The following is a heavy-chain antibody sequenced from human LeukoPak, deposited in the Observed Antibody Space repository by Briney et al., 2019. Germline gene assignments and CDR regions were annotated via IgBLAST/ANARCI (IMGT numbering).Heavy chain of an antibody. J-gene: IGHJ4*02. CDR3: AKGSYYDSSGSFYFDY. CDR1: GFTFSSYA. D-gene: IGHD3-22*01. CDR2: ISGSGDNT. Sequence: GGSLRLSCAASGFTFSSYAMSWVRQAPGKGLEWVSGISGSGDNTYYADSVKGRSTISGDNSKNTLYVQVNSLGTEDTAAYYCAKGSYYDSSGSFYFDYWGQGTLVTVSS. V-gene: IGHV3-23*01.